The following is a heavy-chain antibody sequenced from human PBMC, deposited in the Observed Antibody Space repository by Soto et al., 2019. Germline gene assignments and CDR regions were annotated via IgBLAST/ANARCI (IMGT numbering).Heavy chain of an antibody. CDR3: ARGGYCSSTSCYRDYYYYGMDV. CDR1: GYPFTGYY. Sequence: ASVEVSCKASGYPFTGYYMHWVRQALGQGLEWMGWINPTSGGTNYAQKFQGWVTMTRDTSISTAYMELSRLRSDDTAVYYCARGGYCSSTSCYRDYYYYGMDVWGQGTTVTVSS. CDR2: INPTSGGT. V-gene: IGHV1-2*04. D-gene: IGHD2-2*01. J-gene: IGHJ6*02.